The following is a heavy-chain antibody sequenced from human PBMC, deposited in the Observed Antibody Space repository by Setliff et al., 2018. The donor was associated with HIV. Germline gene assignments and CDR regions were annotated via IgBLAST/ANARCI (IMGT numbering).Heavy chain of an antibody. CDR2: ISAYNGNT. D-gene: IGHD3-3*01. V-gene: IGHV1-18*01. J-gene: IGHJ6*02. CDR1: GYTFTSYG. CDR3: ARLGLEWLLLSTYYYYGMDV. Sequence: ASVKVSCKASGYTFTSYGISWVRQAPGQGLEWMGWISAYNGNTNYAQKLQGRVTMTTDTSTSTAYMELRSLRSDDTAVYYCARLGLEWLLLSTYYYYGMDVWGQGTTGTSP.